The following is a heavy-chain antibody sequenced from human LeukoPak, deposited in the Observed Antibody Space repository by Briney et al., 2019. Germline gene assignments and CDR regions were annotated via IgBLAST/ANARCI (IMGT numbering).Heavy chain of an antibody. CDR1: GYTFTSYG. CDR2: VSAYNGNT. Sequence: ASVKVSCKASGYTFTSYGISWVRQAPGQGLECMGWVSAYNGNTNYAQKLQGRVTMTTDTSTSTAYMELRSLRSDDTAVYYCARDDYYGSGSYYNWGYYYYGMDVWGQGTTVTVSS. V-gene: IGHV1-18*01. D-gene: IGHD3-10*01. J-gene: IGHJ6*02. CDR3: ARDDYYGSGSYYNWGYYYYGMDV.